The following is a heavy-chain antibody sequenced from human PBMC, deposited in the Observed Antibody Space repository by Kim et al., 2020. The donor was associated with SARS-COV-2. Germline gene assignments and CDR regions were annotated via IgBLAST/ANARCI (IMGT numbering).Heavy chain of an antibody. CDR3: TTVMITFGGVIVIPDDAFDI. V-gene: IGHV3-15*01. Sequence: GGSLRLSCAASGFTFSNAWMSWVRQAPGKGLEWVGRIKSKTDGGTTDYAAPVKGRFTISRDDSKNTLYLQMNSLKTEDTAVYYCTTVMITFGGVIVIPDDAFDIWGQGTMVTVSS. J-gene: IGHJ3*02. D-gene: IGHD3-16*02. CDR1: GFTFSNAW. CDR2: IKSKTDGGTT.